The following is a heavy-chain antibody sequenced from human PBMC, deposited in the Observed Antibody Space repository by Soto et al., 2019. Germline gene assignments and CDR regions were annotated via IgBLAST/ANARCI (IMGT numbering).Heavy chain of an antibody. CDR3: ARNYGGKDWFDP. Sequence: LGESLKISCKGSGYSFTSYWISWVRQMPGKGLEWMGRIDPSDSYTNYSPSFQGHVTISADKSISTAYLQWSSLKASDTAMYYCARNYGGKDWFDPWGQGTLVTVSS. V-gene: IGHV5-10-1*01. D-gene: IGHD4-17*01. J-gene: IGHJ5*02. CDR2: IDPSDSYT. CDR1: GYSFTSYW.